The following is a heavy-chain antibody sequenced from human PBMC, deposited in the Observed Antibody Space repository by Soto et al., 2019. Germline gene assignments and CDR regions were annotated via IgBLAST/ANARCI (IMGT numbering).Heavy chain of an antibody. CDR1: GFSLSISGGG. Sequence: QITLKESGPSPVKPTQPLTVTCTFSGFSLSISGGGVAGIRQPPGKALEWLALIYGDNDKRNSPSLKTRLTXTEEASXXQVVLTMTNMDPVDTATYYCAHCTLHDYGDYDPGTSHVFDSWGQGTLVTVSS. CDR2: IYGDNDK. CDR3: AHCTLHDYGDYDPGTSHVFDS. J-gene: IGHJ4*02. V-gene: IGHV2-5*02. D-gene: IGHD4-17*01.